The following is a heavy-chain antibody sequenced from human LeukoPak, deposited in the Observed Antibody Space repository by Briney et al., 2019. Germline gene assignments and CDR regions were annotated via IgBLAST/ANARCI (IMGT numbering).Heavy chain of an antibody. Sequence: ASVKVSCKASGYTFTSYYMHWVRQAPGQGLEWMGIINPSGGSTSYAQKFQGRVTMTRDMSTSTVYMELSSLRSEDTAVYYCAIDQRYYDFWSGDNYYMDVWGKGTTVTVSS. J-gene: IGHJ6*03. D-gene: IGHD3-3*01. CDR2: INPSGGST. V-gene: IGHV1-46*01. CDR3: AIDQRYYDFWSGDNYYMDV. CDR1: GYTFTSYY.